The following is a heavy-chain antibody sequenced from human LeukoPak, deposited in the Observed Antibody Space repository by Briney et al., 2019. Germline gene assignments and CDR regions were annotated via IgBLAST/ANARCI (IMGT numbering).Heavy chain of an antibody. CDR2: IYFTGDII. V-gene: IGHV3-11*04. J-gene: IGHJ4*02. CDR3: ARGYSSSWYGALWGGFDLDY. Sequence: GGSLRLSCAASGFPFSGYHMSWIRQAPGKGLEWISYIYFTGDIIYYADSVKGRFTISRDNAKNSLYLQMNSLRAEDTAVYYCARGYSSSWYGALWGGFDLDYWGQGTLVTVSS. D-gene: IGHD6-13*01. CDR1: GFPFSGYH.